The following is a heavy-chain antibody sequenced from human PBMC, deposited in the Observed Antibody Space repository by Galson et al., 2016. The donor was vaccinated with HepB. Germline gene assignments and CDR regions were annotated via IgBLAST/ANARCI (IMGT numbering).Heavy chain of an antibody. J-gene: IGHJ6*02. D-gene: IGHD1-26*01. Sequence: SVKVSCKASGYAFTSYAIGWVRQAPGQGLEWMGWISGNNGDTNAAPKLQGRVTMTTDTSTSTAYMELRSLRSDDTAVYYCARDGGATMDQYSYGMDVWGQGTTVTVSS. V-gene: IGHV1-18*04. CDR1: GYAFTSYA. CDR2: ISGNNGDT. CDR3: ARDGGATMDQYSYGMDV.